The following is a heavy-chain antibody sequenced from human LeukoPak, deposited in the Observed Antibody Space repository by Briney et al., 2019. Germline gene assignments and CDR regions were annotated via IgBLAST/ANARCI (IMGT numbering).Heavy chain of an antibody. CDR1: GFTFSSYA. V-gene: IGHV3-23*01. CDR2: ISGSGGST. D-gene: IGHD2-2*01. CDR3: AKGVEYQLPRD. Sequence: GGSLRLSCAASGFTFSSYAMSWVRQAPGKGLEWVSAISGSGGSTYYADSVKGRFTISRDNSKNALYLQMNSRRAEDTAVYYCAKGVEYQLPRDWGQGTLVTVSS. J-gene: IGHJ4*02.